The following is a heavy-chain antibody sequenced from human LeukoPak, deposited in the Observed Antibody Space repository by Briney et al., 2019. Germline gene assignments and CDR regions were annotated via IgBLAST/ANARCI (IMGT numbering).Heavy chain of an antibody. J-gene: IGHJ4*02. V-gene: IGHV3-73*01. CDR1: GFTFSVSA. D-gene: IGHD6-6*01. Sequence: PGGSLKLSCAASGFTFSVSAMYWVRQASGKGLEWVGRIRNKANNYATAYAAPLKGRFTISRDDSKNTAYLQMNSLETEDTAMYYCTYTSSSGVVYWGQGTLVTVSS. CDR3: TYTSSSGVVY. CDR2: IRNKANNYAT.